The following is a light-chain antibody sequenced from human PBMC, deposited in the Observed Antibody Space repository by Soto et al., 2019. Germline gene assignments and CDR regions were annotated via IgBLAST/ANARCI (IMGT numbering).Light chain of an antibody. CDR2: GAS. V-gene: IGKV3-20*01. CDR3: QQYDTSPPVYT. CDR1: QSVSSNY. J-gene: IGKJ2*01. Sequence: EIVLTQSPGTLSLSPGERATLSCRASQSVSSNYLAWYQQKPGQAPRLLMYGASSRATGIPDRFSGSGSGTDFTLTIRRLEPEDFAVYYCQQYDTSPPVYTFGQGTKLEIK.